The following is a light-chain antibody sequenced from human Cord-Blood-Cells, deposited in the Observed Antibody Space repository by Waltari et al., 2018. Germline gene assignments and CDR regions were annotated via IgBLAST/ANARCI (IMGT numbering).Light chain of an antibody. V-gene: IGLV4-69*01. CDR2: LNSDGSH. Sequence: QLVLTQSPSASASLGASVKLTCTLSSGHSSYAIAWHQQQPEKGPRYLMKLNSDGSHSKGDGSPDRFSGSSSGAERYLTTSSLQSEDEADYFWQTWGTSIHVFGGGTKLTVL. CDR3: QTWGTSIHV. CDR1: SGHSSYA. J-gene: IGLJ3*02.